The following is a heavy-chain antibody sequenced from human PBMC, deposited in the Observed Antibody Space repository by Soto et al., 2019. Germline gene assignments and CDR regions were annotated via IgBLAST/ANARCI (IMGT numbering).Heavy chain of an antibody. CDR2: INAGNGNT. CDR1: GYTFTDFA. D-gene: IGHD3-3*01. CDR3: VRSRREWFGVVPPSDV. Sequence: ASVKVSCKASGYTFTDFAMHWVRQAPGQRLEWMGWINAGNGNTKYSQKFQGRVTITRDTSASTAYMELSSLRMDDTAVYYCVRSRREWFGVVPPSDVWGRGTLVTVSS. V-gene: IGHV1-3*01. J-gene: IGHJ4*02.